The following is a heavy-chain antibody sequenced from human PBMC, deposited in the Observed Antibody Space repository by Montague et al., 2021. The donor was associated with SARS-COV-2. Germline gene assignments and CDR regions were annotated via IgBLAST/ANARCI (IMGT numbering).Heavy chain of an antibody. Sequence: SETLSLTCAVHGGSFSTYSWNWIRQPPGKGLGWIGEIHHGGSTNYNPSLKSRVTISADTSKNQFSLKLTSVAAADKAVYYCARLGDGVVPSPILGVGPYYSYNCMDVWGKGTTVTVSS. D-gene: IGHD2-2*02. CDR3: ARLGDGVVPSPILGVGPYYSYNCMDV. J-gene: IGHJ6*03. V-gene: IGHV4-34*01. CDR2: IHHGGST. CDR1: GGSFSTYS.